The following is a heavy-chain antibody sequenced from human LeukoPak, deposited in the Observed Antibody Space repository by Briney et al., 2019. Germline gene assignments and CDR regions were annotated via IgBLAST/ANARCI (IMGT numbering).Heavy chain of an antibody. D-gene: IGHD6-19*01. V-gene: IGHV3-48*03. CDR3: ARAGSGWSPAPLTYFDY. CDR1: GFTFSSYA. CDR2: ISSSGSTI. Sequence: PGGSLRLSCAASGFTFSSYAMNWVRQAPGKGLEWVSYISSSGSTIYYADSVKGRFTISRDNAKNSLYLQMSSLRAEDTAVYYCARAGSGWSPAPLTYFDYWGQGTLVTVSS. J-gene: IGHJ4*02.